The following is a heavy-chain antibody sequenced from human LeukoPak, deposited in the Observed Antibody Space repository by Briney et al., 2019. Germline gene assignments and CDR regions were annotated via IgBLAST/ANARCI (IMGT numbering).Heavy chain of an antibody. CDR3: ARGRAKSVAATAHYYMDV. CDR1: VGSMSSYY. CDR2: IYYSGST. V-gene: IGHV4-59*08. Sequence: SETLSLTCTVSVGSMSSYYCSWIRQPPGKGLEWIGYIYYSGSTNYNPSLKSRVTISVDTSKNQFSLKLSSVTAADTAVYYCARGRAKSVAATAHYYMDVWGKGTTVTVSS. J-gene: IGHJ6*03. D-gene: IGHD1-26*01.